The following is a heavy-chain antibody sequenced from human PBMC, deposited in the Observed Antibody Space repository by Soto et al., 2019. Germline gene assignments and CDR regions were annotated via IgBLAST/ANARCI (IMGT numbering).Heavy chain of an antibody. J-gene: IGHJ4*02. CDR1: GGSFSGYY. CDR2: INHSGST. V-gene: IGHV4-34*01. D-gene: IGHD4-17*01. Sequence: QVQLQQWGAGLLKPSETLSLTCAVYGGSFSGYYWSWIRQPPGKGLEWIGEINHSGSTNYNPSLKSRVTISVDTSKNQFSLKLSSVTAADTAVYYCARGPPCGDYVGYWGQGTLVTVSS. CDR3: ARGPPCGDYVGY.